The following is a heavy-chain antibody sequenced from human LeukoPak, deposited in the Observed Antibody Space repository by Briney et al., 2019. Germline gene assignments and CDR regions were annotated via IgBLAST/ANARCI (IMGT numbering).Heavy chain of an antibody. J-gene: IGHJ4*02. CDR1: GFTFSRYA. CDR2: ISGSGGTT. V-gene: IGHV3-23*01. D-gene: IGHD1-1*01. Sequence: GGSLRLTCAASGFTFSRYAMTWVRQAPGKGLEWVSVISGSGGTTDYADSVKGRFTISRDSSKNTLYLQMKSLRAEDTAVYYCAKELERTLLEYWGQGTLVTVSS. CDR3: AKELERTLLEY.